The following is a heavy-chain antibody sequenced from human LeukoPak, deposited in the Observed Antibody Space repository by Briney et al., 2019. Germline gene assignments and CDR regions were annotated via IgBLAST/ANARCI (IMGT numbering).Heavy chain of an antibody. Sequence: GRSLRLSCAASGFTFSSYGMHWVRHAPGKGLVWVSRIHGDGTFTTSADSVEGRFTISRDNAQNMVYLQMNSLRVEDTAVYYCARDLVLGSGSYGQWGQGTLVTVSS. J-gene: IGHJ4*02. V-gene: IGHV3-74*01. CDR1: GFTFSSYG. CDR2: IHGDGTFT. D-gene: IGHD3-10*01. CDR3: ARDLVLGSGSYGQ.